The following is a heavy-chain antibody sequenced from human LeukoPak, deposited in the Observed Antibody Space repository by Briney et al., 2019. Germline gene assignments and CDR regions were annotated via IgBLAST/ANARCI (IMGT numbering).Heavy chain of an antibody. CDR1: GITLSSYS. J-gene: IGHJ6*03. Sequence: PGGSLRLSCAASGITLSSYSMNWVRQAPGKGLEWVSFISTSSSYTYYADSVKGRFTISRDNAKNSLYLQMNSLRAEDTAVYYCARDQWLARDHYMDVWGKGTTVTVSS. CDR2: ISTSSSYT. CDR3: ARDQWLARDHYMDV. V-gene: IGHV3-21*01. D-gene: IGHD6-19*01.